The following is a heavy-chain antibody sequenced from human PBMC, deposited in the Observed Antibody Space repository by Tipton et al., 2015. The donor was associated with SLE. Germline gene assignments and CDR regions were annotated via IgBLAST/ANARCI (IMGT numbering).Heavy chain of an antibody. J-gene: IGHJ4*02. V-gene: IGHV1-69*01. CDR2: IIPMFGAR. Sequence: VQLVQSGPEVKKPGSSVKASCKASGGTFSSSAISWVRQAPGQGLEWMGGIIPMFGARTYAQKFQGRVTLTAEESTSTAFMELTSLTSEDTAVYFCASAVASGGSHIYYYDSWGQGTLVTVSS. CDR1: GGTFSSSA. CDR3: ASAVASGGSHIYYYDS. D-gene: IGHD3-16*01.